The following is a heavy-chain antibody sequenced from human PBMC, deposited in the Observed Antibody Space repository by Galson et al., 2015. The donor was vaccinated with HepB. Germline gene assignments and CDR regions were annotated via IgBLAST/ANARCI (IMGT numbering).Heavy chain of an antibody. CDR1: GYNFSNHW. CDR2: IRQDGSEK. Sequence: SLRLSCAASGYNFSNHWMSWVRQAPGKGLEWVANIRQDGSEKYYVDSVKGRFTVSRDNAKNSLFLQMNGLRADDTAVYYCARARRFCDAGYCLDNWGQGTLVTVSS. CDR3: ARARRFCDAGYCLDN. V-gene: IGHV3-7*01. J-gene: IGHJ4*02. D-gene: IGHD2-21*02.